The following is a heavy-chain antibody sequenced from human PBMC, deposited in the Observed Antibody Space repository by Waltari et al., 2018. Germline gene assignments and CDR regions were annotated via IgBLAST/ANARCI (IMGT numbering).Heavy chain of an antibody. V-gene: IGHV3-74*01. J-gene: IGHJ4*02. CDR1: GFTLSGNR. CDR2: ISGDGSTI. D-gene: IGHD3-3*01. Sequence: EVQLVESGGGLVQHGGSLRRSCAASGFTLSGNRLHWVAQVPGKGLGWVSRISGDGSTINYADSVKGRFTISRDTAKNTLYLQMNSLRAEDTAVYYCARGADLRGQGILVTVSS. CDR3: ARGADL.